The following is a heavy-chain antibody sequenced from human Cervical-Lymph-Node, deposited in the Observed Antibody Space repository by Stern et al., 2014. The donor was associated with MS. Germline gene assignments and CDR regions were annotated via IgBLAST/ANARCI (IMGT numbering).Heavy chain of an antibody. D-gene: IGHD1-26*01. CDR1: GYTFTNYG. J-gene: IGHJ4*02. V-gene: IGHV1-18*01. CDR2: ISTYNGRT. CDR3: ARRSGSYSFDY. Sequence: VQLVQSGAEVKKPGASVKVSCKPTGYTFTNYGISWVRQAPGQGLEWMGWISTYNGRTNYAQKLQGRLTMTRDTSTSTAYMDLRSLTSDDTAVYYCARRSGSYSFDYCGQGTLVTVSS.